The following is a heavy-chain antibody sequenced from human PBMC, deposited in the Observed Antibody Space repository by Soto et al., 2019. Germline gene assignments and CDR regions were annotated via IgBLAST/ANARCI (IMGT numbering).Heavy chain of an antibody. D-gene: IGHD2-15*01. V-gene: IGHV1-69*01. Sequence: QVQVVQSGAEVKKPGSSVKVSCKVSGDSFSSYAISWMRQAPGQGLEWMGGIIPILTTANYAQKFQDRVTITADESTSTAYMEVSSLTSEDTAVYYCARKAGGGNYYILDFWGQGTLVTVSS. CDR3: ARKAGGGNYYILDF. J-gene: IGHJ4*02. CDR1: GDSFSSYA. CDR2: IIPILTTA.